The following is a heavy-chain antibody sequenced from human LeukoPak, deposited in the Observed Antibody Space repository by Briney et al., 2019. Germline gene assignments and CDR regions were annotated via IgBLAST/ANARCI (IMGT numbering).Heavy chain of an antibody. CDR3: ASGDTAMVPTDY. CDR2: IYYSGST. D-gene: IGHD5-18*01. Sequence: TSETLSLTCTVSGGSISSSSYYWGWIRQPPGKGLEWIGSIYYSGSTYYNPSLKSRVTISVDTSKNQFSLKLSSVTAADTAVYYCASGDTAMVPTDYWGQGTLVTVSS. V-gene: IGHV4-39*07. J-gene: IGHJ4*02. CDR1: GGSISSSSYY.